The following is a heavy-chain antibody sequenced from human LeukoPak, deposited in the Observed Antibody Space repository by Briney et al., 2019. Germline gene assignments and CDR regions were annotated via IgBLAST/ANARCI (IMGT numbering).Heavy chain of an antibody. CDR3: ATIAAAGQYFQH. V-gene: IGHV1-24*01. D-gene: IGHD6-13*01. CDR1: GYTLTELS. J-gene: IGHJ1*01. CDR2: FDPEDGET. Sequence: ASVKVSCKVSGYTLTELSMHWVRQAPGKGLEWMGGFDPEDGETIYAQKFQGRVTMTEDTSTDTAYMELSSLRSEDTAVYYCATIAAAGQYFQHWGQGTLVTVSS.